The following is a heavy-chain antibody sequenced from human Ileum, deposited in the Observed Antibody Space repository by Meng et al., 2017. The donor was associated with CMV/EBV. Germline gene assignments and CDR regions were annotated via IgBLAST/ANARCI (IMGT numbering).Heavy chain of an antibody. V-gene: IGHV4-4*07. CDR2: IYTSGST. CDR1: RTSIPGYY. CDR3: AREGSAVH. Sequence: QGQLQEAGPGLVKPSETLSLTCTVSRTSIPGYYWSWIRQSAAKGLEWIGRIYTSGSTNYNPSLHSRVSMSIDTSKNQFSLKLRSVTAADTAVYYCAREGSAVHWGQGTLVTVSS. D-gene: IGHD6-13*01. J-gene: IGHJ4*02.